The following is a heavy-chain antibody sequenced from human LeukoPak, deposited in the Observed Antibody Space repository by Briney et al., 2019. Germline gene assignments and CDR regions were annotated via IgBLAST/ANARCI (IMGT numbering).Heavy chain of an antibody. D-gene: IGHD4/OR15-4a*01. CDR2: LYYSGTT. J-gene: IGHJ4*02. V-gene: IGHV4-39*07. Sequence: PSETLSLTCTVAGGSISSSLYYWGWIRQPPGKGLEWIGSLYYSGTTHYNVSLKTRLTMSIDTSKNQFSLKLSAVTAADTAMYYWARGRMANYYGWSQGTLVTVSS. CDR3: ARGRMANYYG. CDR1: GGSISSSLYY.